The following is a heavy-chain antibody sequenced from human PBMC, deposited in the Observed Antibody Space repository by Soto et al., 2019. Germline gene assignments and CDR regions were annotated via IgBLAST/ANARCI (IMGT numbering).Heavy chain of an antibody. CDR3: ARTKGPWYPVHAFDI. J-gene: IGHJ3*02. V-gene: IGHV3-33*01. D-gene: IGHD2-15*01. Sequence: GGSLRLSCAASGFTFSSYGMHWVRQAPGKGLEWVAVIWYDGSNKYYADSVKGRFTISRDNSKNTLYLQMNSLRAEDTAVYYCARTKGPWYPVHAFDIWGQGTMVTVSS. CDR2: IWYDGSNK. CDR1: GFTFSSYG.